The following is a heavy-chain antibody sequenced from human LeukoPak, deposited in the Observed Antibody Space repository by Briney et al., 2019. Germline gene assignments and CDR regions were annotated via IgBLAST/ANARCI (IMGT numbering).Heavy chain of an antibody. V-gene: IGHV4-38-2*01. CDR2: IYISGST. Sequence: SETLSLTCAVSGYSISSGYYWGWIRQPAGKGLEWIGRIYISGSTNYNSSLRGRVTMSIDTSKNQFSLTLTSVTAADTAVYYCARLVDTPVIRGYYFDPWGQGTLVTVSS. J-gene: IGHJ5*02. CDR3: ARLVDTPVIRGYYFDP. D-gene: IGHD3-22*01. CDR1: GYSISSGYY.